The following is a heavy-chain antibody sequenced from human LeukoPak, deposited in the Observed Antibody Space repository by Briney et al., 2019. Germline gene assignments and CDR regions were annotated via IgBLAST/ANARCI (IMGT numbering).Heavy chain of an antibody. CDR3: ASFHYYGSGAYHLSY. CDR1: GFTLSSYA. D-gene: IGHD3-10*01. Sequence: TGGSLRLSCAASGFTLSSYAMTWVRQAPGKGLEWVSDIGDSGATTYYADSVKGRFTISRDNSKNTLYLQMSSLRAEDTAVYFCASFHYYGSGAYHLSYWGQGTLVTVSS. V-gene: IGHV3-23*01. J-gene: IGHJ4*02. CDR2: IGDSGATT.